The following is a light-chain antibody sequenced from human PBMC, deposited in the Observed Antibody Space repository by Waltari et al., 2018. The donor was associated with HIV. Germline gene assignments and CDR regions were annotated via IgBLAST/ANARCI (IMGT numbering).Light chain of an antibody. CDR1: QTVNTN. Sequence: EIVMRQSPATLPVSPGDRATLSCRASQTVNTNLAWSHQKPGQAPRLLIDGASTRASGIPGRLSGSGAGTEFTLTISSLQSEDRAVYYCQQYHNWPYTFGQGTKLEIK. J-gene: IGKJ2*01. CDR2: GAS. V-gene: IGKV3-15*01. CDR3: QQYHNWPYT.